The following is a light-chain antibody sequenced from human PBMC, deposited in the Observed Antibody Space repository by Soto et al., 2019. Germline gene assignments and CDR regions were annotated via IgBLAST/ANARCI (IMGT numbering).Light chain of an antibody. J-gene: IGKJ1*01. Sequence: EIVMTQSPATLSVSPGERATLSCRASQSVNRNLAWYQQKPGQAPRLLIYAASTRATGIPARFSGSGSETEFTPTISSLQSEDFAIYYCQQYNNWWTFGQGTKVEI. CDR2: AAS. V-gene: IGKV3-15*01. CDR1: QSVNRN. CDR3: QQYNNWWT.